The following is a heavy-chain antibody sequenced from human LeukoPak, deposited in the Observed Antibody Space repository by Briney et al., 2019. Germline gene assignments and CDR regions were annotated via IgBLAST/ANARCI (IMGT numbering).Heavy chain of an antibody. CDR1: GGSISSGDYY. V-gene: IGHV4-30-4*08. J-gene: IGHJ4*02. Sequence: PSQTLSLTCTVSGGSISSGDYYWSWIRQPPGKGLEWIVYIYYSGSTYYNPSLKSRVTISVDTSKNQFSLKLSSVTAADTAVYYCARDRYGDYVIDYWGQGTLVTVSS. CDR3: ARDRYGDYVIDY. D-gene: IGHD4-17*01. CDR2: IYYSGST.